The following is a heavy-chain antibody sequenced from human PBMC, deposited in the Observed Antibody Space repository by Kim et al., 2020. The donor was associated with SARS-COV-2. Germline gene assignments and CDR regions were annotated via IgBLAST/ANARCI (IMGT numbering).Heavy chain of an antibody. V-gene: IGHV4-34*01. CDR2: VYGGGTT. J-gene: IGHJ2*01. CDR1: GGSLNDYS. Sequence: SETLSLTCAVYGGSLNDYSWSWIRQPPGKGLEWIGEVYGGGTTNYSPSLKSRVTMSLDTSKNQFFLELNSATAADMAVYYCAGPRDLYWYFDLWGRGTLVTVSS. CDR3: AGPRDLYWYFDL.